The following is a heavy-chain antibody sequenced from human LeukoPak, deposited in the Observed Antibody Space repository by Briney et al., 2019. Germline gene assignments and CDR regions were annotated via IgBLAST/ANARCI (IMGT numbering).Heavy chain of an antibody. CDR1: GFTFSSYS. V-gene: IGHV3-21*01. J-gene: IGHJ4*02. Sequence: GRSWRLSCDVAGFTFSSYSMIWVRQAPGKVLGWVSSIRGDSTETRHANSLMGRFTISRHNAKKTLYLQINSQRAKTTTVYYCARGHFGVVLDYWGQGTLVTVSS. CDR2: IRGDSTET. D-gene: IGHD3-3*01. CDR3: ARGHFGVVLDY.